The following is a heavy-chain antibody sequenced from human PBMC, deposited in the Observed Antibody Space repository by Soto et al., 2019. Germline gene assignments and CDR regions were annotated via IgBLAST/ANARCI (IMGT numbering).Heavy chain of an antibody. CDR3: AKALVRGDYYYGMDV. Sequence: GGSLRLSCAASGFTFSSYGMHWVRQAPGKGLEWVAVISYDGSNKYYADSVKGRFTISRDNSKNTLYLQMNSLRAEDTAVYYCAKALVRGDYYYGMDVWGQGTTVTVSS. D-gene: IGHD3-10*01. V-gene: IGHV3-30*18. CDR1: GFTFSSYG. J-gene: IGHJ6*02. CDR2: ISYDGSNK.